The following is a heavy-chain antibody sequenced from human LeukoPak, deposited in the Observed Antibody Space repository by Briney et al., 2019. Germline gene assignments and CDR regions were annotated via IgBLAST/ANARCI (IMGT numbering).Heavy chain of an antibody. CDR1: GGSFSGYY. Sequence: PSETLSLTCAVYGGSFSGYYWSWIRQPPGKGLEWIGEINHSGSTNYNPSLKSRVTISVDTSKNQFSLKLSSVTAADTAVYYCARLRGVCSGYDSVWGKGTTVTVSS. V-gene: IGHV4-34*01. CDR3: ARLRGVCSGYDSV. J-gene: IGHJ6*04. D-gene: IGHD5-12*01. CDR2: INHSGST.